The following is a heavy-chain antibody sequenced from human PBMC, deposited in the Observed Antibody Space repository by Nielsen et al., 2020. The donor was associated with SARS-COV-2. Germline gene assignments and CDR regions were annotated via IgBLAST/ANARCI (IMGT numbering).Heavy chain of an antibody. CDR2: ISGSGGST. J-gene: IGHJ6*02. V-gene: IGHV3-23*01. CDR3: AKDLAITIFGVGTPLPYGGMDV. CDR1: GGSISSGGYY. D-gene: IGHD3-3*01. Sequence: GGSLRLSCTVSGGSISSGGYYWSWIRQHPGKGLEWVSAISGSGGSTYYADSVKGRFTISRDNSKNTLYLQMNSLRAEDTAVYYCAKDLAITIFGVGTPLPYGGMDVWGQGTTVTVSS.